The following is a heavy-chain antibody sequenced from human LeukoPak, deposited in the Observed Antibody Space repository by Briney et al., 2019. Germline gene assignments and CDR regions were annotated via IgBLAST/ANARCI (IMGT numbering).Heavy chain of an antibody. D-gene: IGHD3-10*01. CDR3: ARVIRGDFDY. CDR1: GFTFSSYD. Sequence: PGGSLRLSCAASGFTFSSYDMSWVRQAPGKGLEWVSSISSSSSYIYYADSVKGRFTISRDNAKNTLYLQMNSLRAEDTAVYYCARVIRGDFDYWGQGTLVTVSS. CDR2: ISSSSSYI. V-gene: IGHV3-21*01. J-gene: IGHJ4*02.